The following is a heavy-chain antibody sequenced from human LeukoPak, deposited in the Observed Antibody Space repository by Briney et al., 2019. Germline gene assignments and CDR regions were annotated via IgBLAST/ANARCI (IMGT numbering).Heavy chain of an antibody. CDR2: IIPILGIA. D-gene: IGHD2-2*01. CDR3: ARDRGVRSTSCYADY. CDR1: GGTFSSYA. J-gene: IGHJ4*02. V-gene: IGHV1-69*04. Sequence: GASVKVSCKASGGTFSSYAISWVRQAPGQGLEWMGRIIPILGIANYAQKFQGRVTFTADKSTSTAYMELSSLRSEDTAVYYCARDRGVRSTSCYADYWGQGTLVTVSS.